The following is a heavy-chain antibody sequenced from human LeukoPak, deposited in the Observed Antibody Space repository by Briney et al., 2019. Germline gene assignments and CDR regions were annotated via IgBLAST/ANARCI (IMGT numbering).Heavy chain of an antibody. J-gene: IGHJ4*02. V-gene: IGHV4-59*01. CDR3: ARQYSTSSYYFDY. CDR1: GGSISSYY. Sequence: SETPSLTCTVSGGSISSYYWSWIRQPLGKGLEWIGYIYYSGSTNYNPSLKSRVTISVDTSNNQFSLKLSSVTAADTAVYSCARQYSTSSYYFDYWGQGTLVTVSS. CDR2: IYYSGST. D-gene: IGHD6-13*01.